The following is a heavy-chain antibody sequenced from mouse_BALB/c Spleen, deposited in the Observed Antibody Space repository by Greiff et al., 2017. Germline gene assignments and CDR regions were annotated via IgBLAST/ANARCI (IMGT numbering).Heavy chain of an antibody. CDR3: ARHVNGSSYAWFAY. V-gene: IGHV5-9-3*01. J-gene: IGHJ3*01. CDR1: GFTFSSYA. Sequence: EVHLVESGGGLVKPGGSLKLSCAASGFTFSSYAMSWVRQTPEKRLEWVATISSGGSYTYYPDSVKGRFTISRDNAKNTLYLQMSSLRSEDTAMYYCARHVNGSSYAWFAYWGQGTLVTVSA. CDR2: ISSGGSYT. D-gene: IGHD1-1*01.